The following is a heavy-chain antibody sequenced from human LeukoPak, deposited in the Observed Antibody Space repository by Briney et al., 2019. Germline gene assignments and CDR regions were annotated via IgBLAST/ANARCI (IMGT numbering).Heavy chain of an antibody. V-gene: IGHV3-23*01. J-gene: IGHJ4*02. CDR3: AKSITMVRGVIPFDY. CDR2: ISGSGGST. D-gene: IGHD3-10*01. CDR1: GFTFSSYA. Sequence: GGSLRLSCAASGFTFSSYAMSWVRQAPGKGLEWVSAISGSGGSTYYADSVKGRFTISGDNSKNTLYLQMNSLRAEDTAVYYCAKSITMVRGVIPFDYWGQGTLVTVSS.